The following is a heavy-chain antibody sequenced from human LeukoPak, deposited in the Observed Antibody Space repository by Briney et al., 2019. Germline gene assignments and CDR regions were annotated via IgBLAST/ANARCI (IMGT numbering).Heavy chain of an antibody. CDR2: IYYSGST. J-gene: IGHJ5*02. Sequence: SETLSLTCTVSGGSISSYYWSWIRQPPGKGLEWIGYIYYSGSTNYNPSLKSRVTISVDTSKNQFSLKLSSVTAADTAVYYCAKDLSGVNWLDPWGQGTLVTVSS. V-gene: IGHV4-59*01. D-gene: IGHD3-10*01. CDR3: AKDLSGVNWLDP. CDR1: GGSISSYY.